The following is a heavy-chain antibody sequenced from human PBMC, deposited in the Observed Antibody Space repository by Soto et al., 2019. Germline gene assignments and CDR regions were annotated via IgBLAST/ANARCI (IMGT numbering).Heavy chain of an antibody. CDR3: ARGADRGWLGSIDY. CDR2: ISYDGSNK. J-gene: IGHJ4*02. Sequence: QVQLVESGGGVVQPGRSLRLSCAASGFTFSSYAMHWVRQAPGKGLEWVAVISYDGSNKYYADSVKGRFTISRDSSKNTLYLQMNSLRAEDTAVYYCARGADRGWLGSIDYWGQGTLVTVSS. CDR1: GFTFSSYA. D-gene: IGHD6-19*01. V-gene: IGHV3-30-3*01.